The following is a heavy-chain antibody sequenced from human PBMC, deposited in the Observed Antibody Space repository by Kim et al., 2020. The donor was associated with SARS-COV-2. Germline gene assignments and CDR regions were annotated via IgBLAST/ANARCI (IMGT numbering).Heavy chain of an antibody. CDR1: GFTFSNYA. Sequence: GGSPRLSCAASGFTFSNYAMTWVRQGPGKGLEWVSAITGSGGRTYYADSVKGRFTISRDNSKNTLYLQMNSLRAEDTAVYYCAKDYVEFDYWGQGTLVTV. D-gene: IGHD1-1*01. J-gene: IGHJ4*02. V-gene: IGHV3-23*01. CDR3: AKDYVEFDY. CDR2: ITGSGGRT.